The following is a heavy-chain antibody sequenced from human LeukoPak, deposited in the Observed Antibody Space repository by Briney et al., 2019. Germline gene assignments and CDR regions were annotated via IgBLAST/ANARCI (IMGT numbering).Heavy chain of an antibody. CDR2: IYYSGST. D-gene: IGHD1-26*01. CDR3: ARFYSGSYSYYFDY. CDR1: GGSISSGGYY. Sequence: PSQTLSLTCTVSGGSISSGGYYWSWIRQHPGKGLEWIGYIYYSGSTYYNPSLKSRVTISVDTSKNQFSLKLSSVTAADTAMYYCARFYSGSYSYYFDYWGQGTLVTVSS. J-gene: IGHJ4*02. V-gene: IGHV4-31*03.